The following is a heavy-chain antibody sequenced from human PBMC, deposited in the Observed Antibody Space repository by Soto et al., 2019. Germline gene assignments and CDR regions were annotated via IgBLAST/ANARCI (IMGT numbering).Heavy chain of an antibody. J-gene: IGHJ3*02. CDR3: ARKYCSGGSCYSYNAFDI. Sequence: ASVKVSCKASGGTFSSYTISWVRQAPGQGLEWMGRIIPILGIANYAQKFQGRVTITADKSTSTAYMELSSLRSEDTAVYYCARKYCSGGSCYSYNAFDIWGQGTMVTVSS. V-gene: IGHV1-69*02. D-gene: IGHD2-15*01. CDR2: IIPILGIA. CDR1: GGTFSSYT.